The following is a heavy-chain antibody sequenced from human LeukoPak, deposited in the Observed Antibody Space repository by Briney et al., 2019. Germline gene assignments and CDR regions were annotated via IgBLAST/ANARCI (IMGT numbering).Heavy chain of an antibody. V-gene: IGHV1-18*01. Sequence: ASVKVSCKPSGYTFTSYGISCVPQAPGQGVECMGWISGYNGNTNYAQKLQGRVTMSTDTSTSTDYMELRRLRSDDTGVYYCARVITGNNWFDTWGQGTLVTVS. CDR3: ARVITGNNWFDT. J-gene: IGHJ5*02. D-gene: IGHD1-20*01. CDR1: GYTFTSYG. CDR2: ISGYNGNT.